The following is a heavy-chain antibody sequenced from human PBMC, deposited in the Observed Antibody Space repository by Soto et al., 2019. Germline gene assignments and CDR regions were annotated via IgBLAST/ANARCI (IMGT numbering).Heavy chain of an antibody. V-gene: IGHV1-8*01. J-gene: IGHJ5*02. CDR1: GYTFTSCD. D-gene: IGHD4-17*01. CDR3: ARGIKYGAYSRWFDP. Sequence: QVQLVQSGAEVKKPGASVKVSCKASGYTFTSCDINWVRQATGQGLEYLGWMNPNSGNTGYVQKFQGRVPMTRDTSISTAYMELSSLRSEDSAVYFCARGIKYGAYSRWFDPWGQGTLVTVSS. CDR2: MNPNSGNT.